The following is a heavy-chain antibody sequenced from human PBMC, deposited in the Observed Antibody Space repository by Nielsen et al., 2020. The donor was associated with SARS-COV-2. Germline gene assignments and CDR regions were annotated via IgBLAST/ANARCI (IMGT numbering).Heavy chain of an antibody. J-gene: IGHJ5*02. CDR2: INAGNGNT. CDR3: ARERRSTRSMAWFDP. Sequence: ASVKVSCKASGYTFTSYAMHWVRQAPGQRLEWMGWINAGNGNTKYSQKFQGRVSITRDTSASTAYMELSSLRSEDTAVYYCARERRSTRSMAWFDPWGQGTLVTVSS. D-gene: IGHD2-2*01. CDR1: GYTFTSYA. V-gene: IGHV1-3*01.